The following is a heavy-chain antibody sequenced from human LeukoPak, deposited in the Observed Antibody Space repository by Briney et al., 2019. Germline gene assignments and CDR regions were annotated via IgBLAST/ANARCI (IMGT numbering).Heavy chain of an antibody. J-gene: IGHJ4*02. Sequence: GGSLRPSCAASGFTFNNYAMNWVRQAPGKGLEWVANIKQDGSEKYYVDSVKGRFTISRDNAKNSLYLQMNSLRAEDTAVYYCAGDRSSSWRFDYWGQGTLVTVSS. D-gene: IGHD6-13*01. CDR3: AGDRSSSWRFDY. CDR2: IKQDGSEK. CDR1: GFTFNNYA. V-gene: IGHV3-7*01.